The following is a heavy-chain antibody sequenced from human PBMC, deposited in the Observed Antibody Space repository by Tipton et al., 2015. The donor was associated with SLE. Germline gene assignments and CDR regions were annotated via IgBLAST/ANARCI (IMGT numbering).Heavy chain of an antibody. J-gene: IGHJ6*02. CDR1: GGSFSGYY. V-gene: IGHV4-34*01. CDR2: INHSGYT. Sequence: TLSLTCAVYGGSFSGYYWSWIRQPPGKGLEWIGEINHSGYTNYNLSLKSRVTISVDTSKIQFSLKLSSVTAADTAVYYCARATDCSGGRCYSAYYYYYGMDVWGQGTTVTVSS. CDR3: ARATDCSGGRCYSAYYYYYGMDV. D-gene: IGHD2-15*01.